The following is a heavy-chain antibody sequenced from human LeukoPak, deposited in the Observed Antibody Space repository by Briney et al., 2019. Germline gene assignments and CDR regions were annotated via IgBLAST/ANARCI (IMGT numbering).Heavy chain of an antibody. J-gene: IGHJ6*03. CDR2: MNPNSGNT. CDR3: ARSDYVTYYYYMDV. V-gene: IGHV1-8*03. CDR1: GYTFTSYD. Sequence: ASVKVSCKASGYTFTSYDINWVRQATGQGLEWMGWMNPNSGNTGYAQKFQGRVTITRNTSISTAYMELSSLRSEDTAVYYCARSDYVTYYYYMDVWGKGTTVTVSS. D-gene: IGHD3-10*02.